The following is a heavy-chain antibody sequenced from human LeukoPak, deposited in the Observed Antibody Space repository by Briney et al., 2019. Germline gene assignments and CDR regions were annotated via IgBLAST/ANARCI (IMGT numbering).Heavy chain of an antibody. V-gene: IGHV1-69*04. J-gene: IGHJ6*02. Sequence: AASVKVSCKASGDTFSSYAISWVRQAPGQGLEWMGRIIPILGIANYAQKFQGRVTITADKSTSTAYMELSSLRSEDTAVYYCARGLYYYDSSGYYYYYGMDVWGQGTTVTVSS. CDR1: GDTFSSYA. CDR3: ARGLYYYDSSGYYYYYGMDV. CDR2: IIPILGIA. D-gene: IGHD3-22*01.